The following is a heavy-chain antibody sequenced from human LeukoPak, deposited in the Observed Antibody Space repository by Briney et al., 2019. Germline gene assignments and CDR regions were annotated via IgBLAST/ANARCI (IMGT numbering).Heavy chain of an antibody. CDR1: GGSISSYY. V-gene: IGHV4-59*08. D-gene: IGHD3-22*01. Sequence: PSETLSLTCTVSGGSISSYYWNWIRQPPGKGLEWIGYIFSSGSTNYNPSLKNRVTISVDTSKNQFSLKLSSVTAADTAVYYCARREEIGFDIWGQGTMVTVSS. CDR2: IFSSGST. CDR3: ARREEIGFDI. J-gene: IGHJ3*02.